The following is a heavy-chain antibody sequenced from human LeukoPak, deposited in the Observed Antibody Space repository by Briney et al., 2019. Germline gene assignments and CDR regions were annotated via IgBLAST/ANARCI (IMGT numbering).Heavy chain of an antibody. V-gene: IGHV1-69*05. CDR1: GGTFSNYA. Sequence: GASVKVSCKASGGTFSNYAVSWVRQAPGQGLEWMGGIIPIFGTAHYAQKFQGRVTMTRDTSTSTVYMELSSLRSEDTAVYYCARDLAAAGTYWYFDLWGRGTLVTVSS. CDR3: ARDLAAAGTYWYFDL. CDR2: IIPIFGTA. J-gene: IGHJ2*01. D-gene: IGHD6-13*01.